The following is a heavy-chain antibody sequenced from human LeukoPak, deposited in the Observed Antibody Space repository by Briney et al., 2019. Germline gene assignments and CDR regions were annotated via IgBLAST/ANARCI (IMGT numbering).Heavy chain of an antibody. CDR3: AREKYDSRISVDYFDY. D-gene: IGHD3-22*01. J-gene: IGHJ4*02. CDR1: GGSISGSSYY. V-gene: IGHV4-61*01. CDR2: IYYSGST. Sequence: PSETLSLTCTVSGGSISGSSYYWSWIRQPPGKGLDWIGYIYYSGSTNYNPSLKSRVTISVDTSKNQFSLKLSSVTAADTAMYYCAREKYDSRISVDYFDYWGQGTLVTVSS.